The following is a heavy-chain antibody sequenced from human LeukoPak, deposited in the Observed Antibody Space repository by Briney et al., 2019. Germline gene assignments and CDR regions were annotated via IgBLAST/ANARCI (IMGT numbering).Heavy chain of an antibody. Sequence: ASVKVSCKASGYRFSNYAISWVRQAHGQGPQWMGWISVNEGNTQILEKLQGRLFMTTDTSTTTAFMELRSLRFDDTAVYYCARDLDSVDGIDALDIWGQGTMVTVSS. CDR2: ISVNEGNT. CDR3: ARDLDSVDGIDALDI. D-gene: IGHD5/OR15-5a*01. CDR1: GYRFSNYA. V-gene: IGHV1-18*01. J-gene: IGHJ3*02.